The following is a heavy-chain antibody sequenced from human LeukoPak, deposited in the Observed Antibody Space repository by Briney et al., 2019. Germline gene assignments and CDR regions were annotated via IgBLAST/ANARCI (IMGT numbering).Heavy chain of an antibody. CDR2: INSDGSYM. V-gene: IGHV3-21*01. CDR1: GFTFSGYG. Sequence: AGSLRLSCAASGFTFSGYGMNWVRQAPGQGLDWVSSINSDGSYMSYADSLQGRLTISRDSAKNKLYLQMNSLRVEDTAVYYCARVGGKGGWYFDLWGRGTLVTVSS. CDR3: ARVGGKGGWYFDL. J-gene: IGHJ2*01. D-gene: IGHD3-10*01.